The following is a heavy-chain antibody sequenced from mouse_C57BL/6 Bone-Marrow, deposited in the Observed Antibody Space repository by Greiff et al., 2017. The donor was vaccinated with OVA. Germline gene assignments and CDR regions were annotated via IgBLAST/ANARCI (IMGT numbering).Heavy chain of an antibody. CDR3: GRGWHEGGD. CDR2: IYPRSGNT. CDR1: GYTFTSYG. J-gene: IGHJ2*01. Sequence: VQLQESGAELVRPGASVKLSCKASGYTFTSYGISWVKQRTGQGLEWIGAIYPRSGNTYYNEKFKGTATLTADKSSSTAYMELRSLTSEDSAVYFCGRGWHEGGDWGKSTTLTVSS. D-gene: IGHD1-1*02. V-gene: IGHV1-81*01.